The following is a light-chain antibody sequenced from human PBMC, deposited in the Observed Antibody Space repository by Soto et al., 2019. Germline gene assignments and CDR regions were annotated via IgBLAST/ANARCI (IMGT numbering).Light chain of an antibody. J-gene: IGKJ1*01. Sequence: EIVMTQSPASLSLPPEERATLSFRASQSVSTNFDWYLQKPGQAPRLLIDGASTRATAGPARFTASGSGTEFTLSISSLQSDDFGVYYCQQYDTGPLTFGQGTKVDIK. CDR2: GAS. CDR3: QQYDTGPLT. CDR1: QSVSTN. V-gene: IGKV3-15*01.